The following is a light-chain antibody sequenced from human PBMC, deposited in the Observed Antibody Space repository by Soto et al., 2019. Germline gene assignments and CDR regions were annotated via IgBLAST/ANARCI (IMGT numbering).Light chain of an antibody. J-gene: IGKJ1*01. CDR1: QSLRTSF. V-gene: IGKV3-20*01. Sequence: EIVLTQSPGTLSLSPGERATLSCRASQSLRTSFLAWFQQKPGQAPRLLIYGASHRATGIPDRFSGSGSGTDFTLTISRLEPEDFAVYYCQQYGSLWTFGQGTKVEIK. CDR2: GAS. CDR3: QQYGSLWT.